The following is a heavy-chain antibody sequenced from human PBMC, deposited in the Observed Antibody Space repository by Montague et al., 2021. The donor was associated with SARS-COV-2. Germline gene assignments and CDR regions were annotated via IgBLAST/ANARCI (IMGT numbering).Heavy chain of an antibody. CDR2: IYYNGYT. J-gene: IGHJ3*02. CDR1: GDSISTYY. CDR3: ARGGATYYYDTSGYVNAFDT. Sequence: SETLSLTCTVSGDSISTYYWSWIRQPPGKGLEWIGYIYYNGYTNYNPSLKSRVTISVDTSKNQFSLRLSSVTAADTAVYFRARGGATYYYDTSGYVNAFDTWGQGTMVTVSS. D-gene: IGHD3-22*01. V-gene: IGHV4-59*01.